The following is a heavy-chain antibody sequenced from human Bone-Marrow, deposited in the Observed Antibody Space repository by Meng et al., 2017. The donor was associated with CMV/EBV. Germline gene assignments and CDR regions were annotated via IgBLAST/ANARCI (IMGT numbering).Heavy chain of an antibody. Sequence: GSLRLSCAVYGGSFSGYYWSWIRQPPGKGLEWIGEINHSGSTNYNPSLKSRVTISVDTSKNQFSLKLSSVTAADTAVYYCARGRGRRVNWFDPWGQGTLVTVSS. D-gene: IGHD6-6*01. CDR3: ARGRGRRVNWFDP. CDR2: INHSGST. CDR1: GGSFSGYY. V-gene: IGHV4-34*01. J-gene: IGHJ5*02.